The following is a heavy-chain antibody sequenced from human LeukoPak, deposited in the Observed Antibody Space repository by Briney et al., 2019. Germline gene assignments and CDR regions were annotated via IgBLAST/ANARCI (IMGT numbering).Heavy chain of an antibody. CDR1: GFKFDNYA. CDR3: VKDMRGIDGMDV. J-gene: IGHJ6*02. D-gene: IGHD3-16*01. V-gene: IGHV3-9*01. CDR2: ISWNSGSI. Sequence: GGSLRLSCATSGFKFDNYAMHWVRQAPGKGLEWVSGISWNSGSIGYADSVKGRFTISRDNAKTSLYLQMNSLRAEDTALYYCVKDMRGIDGMDVWGQGTTVTVSS.